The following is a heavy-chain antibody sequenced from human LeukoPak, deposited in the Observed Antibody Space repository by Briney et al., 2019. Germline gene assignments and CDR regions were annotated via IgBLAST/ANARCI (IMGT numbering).Heavy chain of an antibody. D-gene: IGHD5-18*01. V-gene: IGHV4-30-2*01. CDR1: GGSISSGGYS. J-gene: IGHJ4*02. CDR3: ARDGGYSYGLGFDY. CDR2: IYHSGST. Sequence: PSQTLSLTCAVSGGSISSGGYSWNWIRQPPGKGLEWIGYIYHSGSTYYNPSLKSRVTVLVDKSKNHFSLKLSSVTAADTAVYYCARDGGYSYGLGFDYWGQGTLVTVSS.